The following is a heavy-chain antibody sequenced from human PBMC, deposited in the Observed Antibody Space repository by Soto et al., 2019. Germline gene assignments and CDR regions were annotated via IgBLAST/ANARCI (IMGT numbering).Heavy chain of an antibody. J-gene: IGHJ5*02. D-gene: IGHD4-17*01. CDR2: ISGSGGST. V-gene: IGHV3-23*01. CDR3: AKDGSEATVIGWFDP. CDR1: GFTFSSYA. Sequence: PGGSLRLSCAASGFTFSSYAMSWVRQAPGKGLEWVSAISGSGGSTYYADSVKGRFTISRDNSKNTLYLQMNSLRAEDTAVYYCAKDGSEATVIGWFDPWGQGTLVTVSS.